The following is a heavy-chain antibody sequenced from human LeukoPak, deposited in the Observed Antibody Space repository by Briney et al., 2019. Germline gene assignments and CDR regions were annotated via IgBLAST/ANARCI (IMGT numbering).Heavy chain of an antibody. Sequence: PGGSLRLSCTASGFTFGDYAMSWIRQPPGKGLEWIGEINHSGSTNYNPSLKSRVTISVDTSKNQFSLKLSSVTAADTAVYYCARVYKFVDGSGSQGYFDYWGQGTLVTVSS. CDR3: ARVYKFVDGSGSQGYFDY. V-gene: IGHV4-34*01. J-gene: IGHJ4*02. CDR2: INHSGST. D-gene: IGHD3-10*01. CDR1: GFTFGDYA.